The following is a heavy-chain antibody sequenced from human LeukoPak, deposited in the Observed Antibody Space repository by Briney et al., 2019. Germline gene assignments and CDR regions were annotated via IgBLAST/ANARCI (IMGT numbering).Heavy chain of an antibody. CDR2: MRGRGGST. J-gene: IGHJ4*02. CDR3: AKARYSSSWYYFDY. V-gene: IGHV3-23*01. CDR1: GFTFSSYG. Sequence: GGSLRLSCAASGFTFSSYGMSWVRQAPGKGREWVSAMRGRGGSTYYADSVKGRFTISRDTSKNTLYLHMHSLRAEDTAVYYCAKARYSSSWYYFDYWGQGTLVTVSS. D-gene: IGHD6-13*01.